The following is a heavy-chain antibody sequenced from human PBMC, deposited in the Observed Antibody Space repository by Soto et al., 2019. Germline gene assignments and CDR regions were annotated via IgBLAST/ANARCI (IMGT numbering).Heavy chain of an antibody. CDR2: INHSGST. CDR1: GGSFSGYY. D-gene: IGHD2-2*01. Sequence: QVQLQQWGAGLLKPSETLSLTCAVYGGSFSGYYWSWIRQPPGKGLEWIGEINHSGSTNYNPSLKSRVTISVDTSKNQFSLKLSSVTAADTAVYYCARVTAAVVPAAHNWFDPWGQGTLVTVSS. J-gene: IGHJ5*02. CDR3: ARVTAAVVPAAHNWFDP. V-gene: IGHV4-34*01.